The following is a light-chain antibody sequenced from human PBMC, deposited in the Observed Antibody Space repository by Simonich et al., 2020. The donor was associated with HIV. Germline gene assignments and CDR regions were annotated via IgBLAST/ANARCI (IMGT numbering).Light chain of an antibody. CDR3: QSYDNNNWV. CDR2: EDN. J-gene: IGLJ3*02. V-gene: IGLV6-57*01. CDR1: SGSIASNS. Sequence: NFMLTQPHSVSESPGKTVTISCTRSSGSIASNSVQWYQQRPGSSPTTVIYEDNQRPSGVPDRFSGSIDSSSNSASLTISGLKTEDEADYYCQSYDNNNWVFGGGTKLTVL.